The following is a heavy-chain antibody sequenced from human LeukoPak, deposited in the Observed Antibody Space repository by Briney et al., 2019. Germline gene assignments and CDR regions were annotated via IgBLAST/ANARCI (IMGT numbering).Heavy chain of an antibody. D-gene: IGHD1-26*01. J-gene: IGHJ4*02. CDR2: IYPCDSDT. Sequence: GESLKISCNGSGNSFSNYFIAWVRQLPGKGLEWMGIIYPCDSDTRYSPSFQGKVTISADKSINTVYLQWGSLEASDTAMYYCARQHSGSYPSPLLYWGQGTLVTVSS. V-gene: IGHV5-51*01. CDR1: GNSFSNYF. CDR3: ARQHSGSYPSPLLY.